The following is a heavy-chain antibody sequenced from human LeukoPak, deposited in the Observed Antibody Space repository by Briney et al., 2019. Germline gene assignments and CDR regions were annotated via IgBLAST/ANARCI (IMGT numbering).Heavy chain of an antibody. Sequence: SGGSLRLSCAASGFTFSSYSMHWVRQAPGKGLEWVSSISDSSSYIYYADTVKGRFTISGDNSKNTLYLQMNSLRAEDTAVYYCAKGRRRGWLAQEYFDYWGQGTLVTVSS. D-gene: IGHD6-19*01. V-gene: IGHV3-21*04. CDR3: AKGRRRGWLAQEYFDY. J-gene: IGHJ4*02. CDR1: GFTFSSYS. CDR2: ISDSSSYI.